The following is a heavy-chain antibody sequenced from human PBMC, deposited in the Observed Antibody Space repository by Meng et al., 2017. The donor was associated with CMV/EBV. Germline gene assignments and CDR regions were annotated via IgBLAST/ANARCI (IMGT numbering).Heavy chain of an antibody. CDR3: ARRKSIAALRQLNWFDP. CDR2: IYPGDSDT. J-gene: IGHJ5*02. Sequence: YSFTSYWIGWVRQMPGEGLEWMGIIYPGDSDTRYSPSFQGQVTISADKSISTAYLQWSSLKASDTAMYYCARRKSIAALRQLNWFDPWGQGTLVTVSS. V-gene: IGHV5-51*01. D-gene: IGHD6-6*01. CDR1: YSFTSYW.